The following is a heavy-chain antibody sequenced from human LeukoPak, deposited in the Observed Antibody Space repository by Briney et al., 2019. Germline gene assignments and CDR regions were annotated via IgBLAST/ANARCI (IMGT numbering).Heavy chain of an antibody. CDR2: INHSGST. CDR1: GGSISSYY. J-gene: IGHJ5*02. CDR3: ARGLTGGPGFATFDP. V-gene: IGHV4-34*01. Sequence: SETLSLTCTVSGGSISSYYWSWIRQPPGKGLEWIGEINHSGSTNYNPSLKSRVTISVDTSKNQFSLKLSSVTAADTAVYYCARGLTGGPGFATFDPWGQGTLVTVSS. D-gene: IGHD4-23*01.